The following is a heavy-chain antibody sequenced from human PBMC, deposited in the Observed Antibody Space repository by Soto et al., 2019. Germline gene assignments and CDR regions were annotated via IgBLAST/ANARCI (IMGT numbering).Heavy chain of an antibody. CDR1: GGSIRSSSYY. CDR2: IYYSGST. V-gene: IGHV4-39*01. D-gene: IGHD3-22*01. CDR3: ARAFTYDSSVGPGYFDY. J-gene: IGHJ4*02. Sequence: SETLSLTCTVSGGSIRSSSYYWGWIRQPPGKGLEWIGSIYYSGSTYYNPSLKSRVTISVDTSKNQFSLKLSPVTAADTTVYYCARAFTYDSSVGPGYFDYWGQGTLVTVSS.